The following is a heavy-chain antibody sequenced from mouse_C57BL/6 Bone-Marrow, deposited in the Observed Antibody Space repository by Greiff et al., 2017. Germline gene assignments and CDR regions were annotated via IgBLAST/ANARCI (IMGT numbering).Heavy chain of an antibody. CDR3: APSGSSYYFDY. Sequence: DVKLQESGPGLVKPSQSLSLTCSVTGYSITSGYYWNWIRQFPGNKLEWMGYISYDGSNNYNPSLKNRISITRDTSKNQFFLKLNSVTTEDTATYYCAPSGSSYYFDYWGQGTTLTVSS. J-gene: IGHJ2*01. CDR2: ISYDGSN. D-gene: IGHD1-1*01. CDR1: GYSITSGYY. V-gene: IGHV3-6*01.